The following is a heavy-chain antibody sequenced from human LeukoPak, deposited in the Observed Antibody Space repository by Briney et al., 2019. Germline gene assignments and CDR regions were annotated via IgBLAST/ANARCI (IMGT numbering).Heavy chain of an antibody. CDR2: INPNSGGT. CDR3: ARDLVATWDIVVVPTRFDP. CDR1: GYTFTGYY. V-gene: IGHV1-2*02. Sequence: ASVKVSCKACGYTFTGYYMHWVRQAPGQGLEWMGWINPNSGGTNYAQKFQGRVTMTRDTSISTAYMELSRLRSDDTAVYYCARDLVATWDIVVVPTRFDPWGQGTLVTVSS. J-gene: IGHJ5*02. D-gene: IGHD2-2*01.